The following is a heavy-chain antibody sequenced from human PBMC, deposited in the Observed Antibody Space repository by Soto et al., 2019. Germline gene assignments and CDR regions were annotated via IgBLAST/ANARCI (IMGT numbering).Heavy chain of an antibody. CDR2: ISYSGRP. CDR3: AREEAARIERWFDP. D-gene: IGHD6-6*01. V-gene: IGHV4-30-4*01. Sequence: QVQLKESGPGLVKPSQTLSLTCTVSGGSINTINNYWSWIRQPPGKGLEWIGFISYSGRPYYNPYHMSRLTISLDPSKNRFSLKLTSVTAADTAVYYCAREEAARIERWFDPWGQGTLVTVSS. CDR1: GGSINTINNY. J-gene: IGHJ5*02.